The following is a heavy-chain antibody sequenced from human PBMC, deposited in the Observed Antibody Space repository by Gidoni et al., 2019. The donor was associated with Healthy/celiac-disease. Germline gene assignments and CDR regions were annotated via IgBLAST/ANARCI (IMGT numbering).Heavy chain of an antibody. Sequence: QVQLVESGGGVVQPGRSLRLSCAASGFTFSSYGMHWVRQAPGKGLGWVAVISYDGSNKYYADSVKGRFTISRDNSKNTLYLQMNSLRAEDTAVYYCAKDGGTYGYDYYYGMDVWGQGTTVTVSS. CDR2: ISYDGSNK. CDR1: GFTFSSYG. CDR3: AKDGGTYGYDYYYGMDV. D-gene: IGHD3-10*01. J-gene: IGHJ6*02. V-gene: IGHV3-30*18.